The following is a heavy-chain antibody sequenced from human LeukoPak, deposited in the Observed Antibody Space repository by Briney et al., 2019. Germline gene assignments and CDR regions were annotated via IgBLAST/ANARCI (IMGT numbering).Heavy chain of an antibody. D-gene: IGHD3-22*01. CDR2: IYYSGST. V-gene: IGHV4-59*01. CDR3: ARDKGYDSSSDAFDI. Sequence: NPSETLSLTCTVSGGSISSYYWSWIRQPPGKGLEWLGYIYYSGSTNYNPSLKSRVTISVDTSKNQFSLKLSSVTAADTAVYYCARDKGYDSSSDAFDIWGQGTMVTVSS. CDR1: GGSISSYY. J-gene: IGHJ3*02.